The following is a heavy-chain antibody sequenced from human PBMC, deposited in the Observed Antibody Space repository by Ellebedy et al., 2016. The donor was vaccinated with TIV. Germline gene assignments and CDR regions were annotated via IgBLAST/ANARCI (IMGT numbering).Heavy chain of an antibody. J-gene: IGHJ4*02. Sequence: MPSETLSLTCTVSGGSISSYYWGWIRQPPGKGLEWIAYMSKSGRTDYNPSLESRVLISLDTSKNQFSLRLSSVTAADTAVYYCARYYASGWNYFDYWGQGTLVTVSS. CDR2: MSKSGRT. V-gene: IGHV4-59*08. CDR1: GGSISSYY. D-gene: IGHD6-19*01. CDR3: ARYYASGWNYFDY.